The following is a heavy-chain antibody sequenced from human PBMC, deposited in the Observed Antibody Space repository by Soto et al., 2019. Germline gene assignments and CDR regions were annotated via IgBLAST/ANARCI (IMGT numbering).Heavy chain of an antibody. CDR2: VYFSGTT. Sequence: SETLSLTCTVSGGSVSSSSYYWTWIRQSPGKGLEWIGYVYFSGTTEYNPSLKSRATISFDTSKNQFSLKLNSVTVADTAVYFCARLGYCSGGSCPDHYYYYYMDVWGKGTTVTVSS. CDR1: GGSVSSSSYY. D-gene: IGHD2-15*01. CDR3: ARLGYCSGGSCPDHYYYYYMDV. V-gene: IGHV4-61*01. J-gene: IGHJ6*03.